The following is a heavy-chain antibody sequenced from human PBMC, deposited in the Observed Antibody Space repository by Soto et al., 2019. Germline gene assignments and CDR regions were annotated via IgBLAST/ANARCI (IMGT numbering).Heavy chain of an antibody. CDR1: GYSFTSYW. J-gene: IGHJ5*02. CDR2: IYPGDSDT. CDR3: ARPFDTSGWYDH. V-gene: IGHV5-51*01. D-gene: IGHD6-19*01. Sequence: GESLKISCTGSGYSFTSYWIAWVRQMPGKGLECMGIIYPGDSDTRYSPSFEGQVTISADKSINTAYLQWSSLKASDSAMYYCARPFDTSGWYDHWGQGTLVNVSS.